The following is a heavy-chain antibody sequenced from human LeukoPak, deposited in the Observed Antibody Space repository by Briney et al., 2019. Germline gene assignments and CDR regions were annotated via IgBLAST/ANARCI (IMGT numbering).Heavy chain of an antibody. CDR3: ARKTPFYYYYMDV. V-gene: IGHV3-21*01. J-gene: IGHJ6*03. CDR2: ISSSSSYI. CDR1: GFTFSSYS. Sequence: GGSLRLSCAASGFTFSSYSMNWVRQAPGKGLEWVSSISSSSSYIYYADSLKGRFTISRDNAKNSLYLQMNSLRGEDTAVYSCARKTPFYYYYMDVWGKGTTVTVSS.